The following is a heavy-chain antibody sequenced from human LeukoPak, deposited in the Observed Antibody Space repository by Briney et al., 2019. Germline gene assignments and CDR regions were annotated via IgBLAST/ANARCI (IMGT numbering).Heavy chain of an antibody. CDR3: ARADDYGDFDY. CDR2: INPSGGST. J-gene: IGHJ4*02. CDR1: GYTFTSYG. Sequence: SVKVSCKASGYTFTSYGISWVRQAPGQGLEWMGIINPSGGSTSYAQKFQGRVTMTRDTSTSTVYMELSSLRSEDTAVYYCARADDYGDFDYWGQGTLVTVSS. V-gene: IGHV1-46*01. D-gene: IGHD4-17*01.